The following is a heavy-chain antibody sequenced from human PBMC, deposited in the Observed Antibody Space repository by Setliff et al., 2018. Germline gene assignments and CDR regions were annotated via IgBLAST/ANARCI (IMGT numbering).Heavy chain of an antibody. D-gene: IGHD6-13*01. V-gene: IGHV1-46*01. Sequence: GESLKISCKGSGYSFTNYWIGWVRQMPGKGLEWMGIINIGGGSASIVDQFQGRVTMTRDTSTSTIYLELTSLRSDDTAVYYCARAGVAAAGKKGVLEHWGQGTLVTVSS. CDR1: GYSFTNYW. CDR2: INIGGGSA. J-gene: IGHJ4*02. CDR3: ARAGVAAAGKKGVLEH.